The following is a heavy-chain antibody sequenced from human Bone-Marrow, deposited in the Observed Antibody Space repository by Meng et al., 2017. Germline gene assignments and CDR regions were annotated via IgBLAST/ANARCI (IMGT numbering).Heavy chain of an antibody. J-gene: IGHJ6*02. V-gene: IGHV3-33*08. CDR1: GFTFDDYA. CDR2: IWYDGSNK. D-gene: IGHD3-22*01. Sequence: GESLKISCAASGFTFDDYAMHWVRQAPGKGLEWVAVIWYDGSNKYYADSVKGRFTISRDNSKNTLYLQMNSLRAEDTAVYYCARVGYYDSSGYYYYGMDVWGQGTTVTVSS. CDR3: ARVGYYDSSGYYYYGMDV.